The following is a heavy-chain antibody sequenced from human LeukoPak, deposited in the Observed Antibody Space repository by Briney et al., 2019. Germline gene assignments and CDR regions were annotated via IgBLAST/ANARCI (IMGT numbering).Heavy chain of an antibody. J-gene: IGHJ6*02. CDR2: ISYDGSNK. CDR3: AKVPPEEDYYGMDV. CDR1: GFTFSSYG. V-gene: IGHV3-30*18. Sequence: PGGSLTLSCAAAGFTFSSYGMHWVRQAPGKGLEWVAVISYDGSNKYYADSVKGRFTISRDNSKNTLYLQMNSLRAEDTAVYYCAKVPPEEDYYGMDVWGQGTTVTVSS.